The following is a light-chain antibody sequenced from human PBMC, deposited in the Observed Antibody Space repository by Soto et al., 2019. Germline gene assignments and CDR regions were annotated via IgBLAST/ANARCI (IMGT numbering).Light chain of an antibody. V-gene: IGKV3-20*01. CDR3: QQYGSSPRT. Sequence: EIVLTQSPGTLSLSPGERATLSCRASRSVSSSYLAWYQQKPGQAPRLLIYGASSRATGIPDRFSGSGSGTDFTLTICRLEPEDFAVYYCQQYGSSPRTFGQGTKVDIK. J-gene: IGKJ1*01. CDR1: RSVSSSY. CDR2: GAS.